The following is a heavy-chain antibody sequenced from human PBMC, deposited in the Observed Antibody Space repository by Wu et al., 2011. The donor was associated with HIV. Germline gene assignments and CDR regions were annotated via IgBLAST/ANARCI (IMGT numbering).Heavy chain of an antibody. CDR2: INPNSGGT. CDR1: GYTFTGYY. Sequence: QVQLVQSGAEVKKPGASVKVSCKASGYTFTGYYIHWVRQAPGQGLEWMGSINPNSGGTNYAQKFQGRVTMTRDTSISTAYMELSRLRSDDTAVYYCARVRAITMVRGVXSHYGMDVWGQGTTGHRSP. D-gene: IGHD3-10*01. V-gene: IGHV1-2*02. CDR3: ARVRAITMVRGVXSHYGMDV. J-gene: IGHJ6*02.